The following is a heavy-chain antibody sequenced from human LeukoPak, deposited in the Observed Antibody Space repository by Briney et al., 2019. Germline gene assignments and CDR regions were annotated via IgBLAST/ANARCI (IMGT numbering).Heavy chain of an antibody. D-gene: IGHD2-15*01. CDR2: ISAYNGNT. CDR3: ARDRGYCSGGSCLNWFDP. J-gene: IGHJ5*02. V-gene: IGHV1-18*01. CDR1: GYTFTSYG. Sequence: ASVKVSCKASGYTFTSYGISWVRQAPGQGLEWMGWISAYNGNTSYAQKLQGRVTMTTDTSTSTAYMELRSLRSDDTAVYYCARDRGYCSGGSCLNWFDPWGQGTLVTVSS.